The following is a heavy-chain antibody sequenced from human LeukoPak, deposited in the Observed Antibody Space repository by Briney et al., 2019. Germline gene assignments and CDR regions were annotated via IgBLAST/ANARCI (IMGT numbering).Heavy chain of an antibody. CDR1: GFMFRSYS. CDR3: ARVGPPSYAMDV. CDR2: ISSTSTYT. Sequence: GGSLRLSCAASGFMFRSYSMNWVRQAPGKGLEWVSSISSTSTYTYYADSVQGRFTISRDTAMNSLYLQMNSLRAEDTAVYYCARVGPPSYAMDVWGQGTTVTVSS. J-gene: IGHJ6*02. V-gene: IGHV3-21*01.